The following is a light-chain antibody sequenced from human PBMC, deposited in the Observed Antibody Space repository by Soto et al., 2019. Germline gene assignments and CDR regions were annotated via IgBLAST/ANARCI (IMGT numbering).Light chain of an antibody. V-gene: IGKV1-5*01. J-gene: IGKJ1*01. CDR1: QSISSW. CDR2: DAS. Sequence: DSQMTQAPSVPSAYVGDRVTITCRASQSISSWLAWYQQKPGKAPKLPICDASYLESGVPSRFSGSGSGTEFTLTISSLQPDDFATYYCQQYNNYWGTFGQGTKV. CDR3: QQYNNYWGT.